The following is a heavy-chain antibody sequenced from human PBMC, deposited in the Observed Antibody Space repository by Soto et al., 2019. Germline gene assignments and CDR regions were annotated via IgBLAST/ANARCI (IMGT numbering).Heavy chain of an antibody. CDR3: ARDKPDNNWATAYYYFGMDV. Sequence: SVKVSCKASGGTVSSYTINWVRQAPGQALEWMGGIIPLFQTPKYAQNFQGRVTITADESTNTAYVELSSLRSDDTAIYYCARDKPDNNWATAYYYFGMDVWGQGTTVTVSS. D-gene: IGHD1-1*01. CDR1: GGTVSSYT. CDR2: IIPLFQTP. V-gene: IGHV1-69*13. J-gene: IGHJ6*02.